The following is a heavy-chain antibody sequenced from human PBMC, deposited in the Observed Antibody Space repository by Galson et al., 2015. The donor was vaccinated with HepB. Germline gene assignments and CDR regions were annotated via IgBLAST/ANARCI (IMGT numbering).Heavy chain of an antibody. D-gene: IGHD2-2*01. CDR2: ISYDGSNK. J-gene: IGHJ3*02. Sequence: SLRXXXAAXXFTFSSYAMHWVXXXPGKGLEWVAVISYDGSNKYYADSVKGRFTISRDNSKNTLYLQMNSLRAEDTXXYXCARXXXTSXXXGGXXDIWGQGX. CDR3: ARXXXTSXXXGGXXDI. V-gene: IGHV3-30*04. CDR1: XFTFSSYA.